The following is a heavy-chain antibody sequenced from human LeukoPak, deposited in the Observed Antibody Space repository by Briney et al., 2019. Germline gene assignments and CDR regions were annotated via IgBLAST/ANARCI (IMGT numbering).Heavy chain of an antibody. D-gene: IGHD4-23*01. CDR1: GFTFSDYA. Sequence: GSLRLSCAASGFTFSDYAMSWVRQAPGKGLEWVSAVSTSGSDTYYADSVKGRFTISRDNAKNSLYLQMNSLIDEDTAVYYCARVQPPPTVVTPRYYYYGMDVWGEGPTITVSS. CDR3: ARVQPPPTVVTPRYYYYGMDV. CDR2: VSTSGSDT. J-gene: IGHJ6*04. V-gene: IGHV3-11*06.